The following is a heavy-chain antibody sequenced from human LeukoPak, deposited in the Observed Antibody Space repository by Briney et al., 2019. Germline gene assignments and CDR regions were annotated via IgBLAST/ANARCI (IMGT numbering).Heavy chain of an antibody. CDR3: ARVYYYYDSSGILTLYFDY. CDR2: VNPTSGGT. D-gene: IGHD3-22*01. J-gene: IGHJ4*02. V-gene: IGHV1-2*02. Sequence: GSVKVSCKTSGYTFTSYYMHWVRQAPGQGLEWMGWVNPTSGGTNYAQKFQGRVTMTRDTSISTAYMELSRLRSDDTAVYCCARVYYYYDSSGILTLYFDYWGQGTLVTVSS. CDR1: GYTFTSYY.